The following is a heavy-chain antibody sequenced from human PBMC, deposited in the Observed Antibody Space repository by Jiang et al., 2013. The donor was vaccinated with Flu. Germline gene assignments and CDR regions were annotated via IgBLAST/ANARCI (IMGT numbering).Heavy chain of an antibody. Sequence: GSGLVKPSQTLSLTCTVSGGSISSGGYYWSWIRQHPGKGLEWIGYIYYSGSTYYNPSLKSRVTISVDTSKNQFSLKLSSVTAADTAVYYCAGAHYYGSGSYPTAFDPWGQGTLVTVSS. CDR2: IYYSGST. CDR1: GGSISSGGYY. V-gene: IGHV4-31*03. D-gene: IGHD3-10*01. J-gene: IGHJ5*02. CDR3: AGAHYYGSGSYPTAFDP.